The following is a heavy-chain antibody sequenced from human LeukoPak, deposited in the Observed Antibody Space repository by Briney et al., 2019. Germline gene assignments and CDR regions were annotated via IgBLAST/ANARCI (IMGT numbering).Heavy chain of an antibody. V-gene: IGHV1-2*02. CDR2: INPNSGGT. J-gene: IGHJ4*02. D-gene: IGHD5-18*01. CDR3: ARYSYGYGADY. Sequence: ASVKVSCKASGYTFTGYYMHWVRQTPGQGLEWMGWINPNSGGTNYAQKFQGRVTMTRDTFISTAYMELSSLRSEDTAVYYCARYSYGYGADYWGQGTLVTVSS. CDR1: GYTFTGYY.